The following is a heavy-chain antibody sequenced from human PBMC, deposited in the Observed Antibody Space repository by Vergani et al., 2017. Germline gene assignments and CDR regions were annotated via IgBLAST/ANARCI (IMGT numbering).Heavy chain of an antibody. J-gene: IGHJ6*02. CDR3: ARHHSDWFHSYYYYGMDV. Sequence: QVQLQESGPGLVKPSETLSLTCTVSGGSISSYYWSWIRQPPGKGLEWIGYIYTSGSTNYNPSLKSLVTISVDTSKNQFSLKLISVTAADTAVYYCARHHSDWFHSYYYYGMDVWGQGP. CDR2: IYTSGST. V-gene: IGHV4-4*09. D-gene: IGHD3/OR15-3a*01. CDR1: GGSISSYY.